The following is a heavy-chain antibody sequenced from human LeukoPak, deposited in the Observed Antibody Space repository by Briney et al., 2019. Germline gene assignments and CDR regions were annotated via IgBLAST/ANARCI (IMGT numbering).Heavy chain of an antibody. J-gene: IGHJ4*02. D-gene: IGHD3-10*01. CDR1: GYTFTSYD. V-gene: IGHV1-18*01. CDR2: ISVYNGDT. CDR3: VRGGGFNSGFEY. Sequence: GASVKVSCKASGYTFTSYDINWVRQATGQGLEWMGWISVYNGDTKYAQNLQGRVTLTTDTSTSTAYMELRSLRSDDTAVYYCVRGGGFNSGFEYWGQGTLVIVSS.